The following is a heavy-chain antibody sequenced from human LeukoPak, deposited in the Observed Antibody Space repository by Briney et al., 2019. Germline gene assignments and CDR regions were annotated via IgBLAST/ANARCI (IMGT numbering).Heavy chain of an antibody. D-gene: IGHD6-13*01. CDR3: ARDPYSSLYFDY. Sequence: PGGSLRLSCAASGFTVSSNYMSWVRQAPGKGLEWVSVIYSGGSTYYADSVKGRFTISRGNSKNTLYLQMNSLRAEDTAVYYCARDPYSSLYFDYWGQGTLVTVSS. J-gene: IGHJ4*02. V-gene: IGHV3-66*01. CDR1: GFTVSSNY. CDR2: IYSGGST.